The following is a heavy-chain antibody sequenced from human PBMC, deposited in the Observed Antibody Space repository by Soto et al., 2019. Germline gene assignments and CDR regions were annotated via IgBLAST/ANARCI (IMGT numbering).Heavy chain of an antibody. V-gene: IGHV3-23*01. CDR2: ISGGGDTT. Sequence: EVQLLESGGGLVQPGGSLRLSCAASGFTFNNYAMTWVRQAPGKGLEWVSAISGGGDTTSYADSVKGRFTVSSDGSKNTLYLQMSSLRAEDTALYYCAKVRGGSGSLTPRVDFWGQGTLVTVSS. CDR1: GFTFNNYA. D-gene: IGHD3-10*01. CDR3: AKVRGGSGSLTPRVDF. J-gene: IGHJ4*02.